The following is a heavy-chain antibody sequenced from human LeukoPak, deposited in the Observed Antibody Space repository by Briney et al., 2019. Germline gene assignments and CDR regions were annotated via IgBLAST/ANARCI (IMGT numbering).Heavy chain of an antibody. CDR3: ARDLTSVTTCFDY. V-gene: IGHV3-21*01. D-gene: IGHD4-17*01. CDR1: GFTFSRYS. CDR2: ISSGSDHI. J-gene: IGHJ4*02. Sequence: GGSLRLSCAASGFTFSRYSMNWVRQAPGKGLEWVSSISSGSDHIYYSDSLKGRFIISRDNAKNSLYLQMNSLRAEGTAVYYCARDLTSVTTCFDYWGQGILVTVSS.